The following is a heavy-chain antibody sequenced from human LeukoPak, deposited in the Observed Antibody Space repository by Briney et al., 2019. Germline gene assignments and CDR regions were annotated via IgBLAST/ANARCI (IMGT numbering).Heavy chain of an antibody. V-gene: IGHV3-64*01. CDR2: ILGNGHST. CDR3: ARDRGGGWAFDI. J-gene: IGHJ3*02. CDR1: GFTFSDYP. Sequence: GGSLRLSCAASGFTFSDYPMHWVRQAPGQGLEYLSSILGNGHSTSYANSVKGRFTISRDNSKNTLYLQMGSLRPEDMAVYYCARDRGGGWAFDIWGQGTMVTVSS. D-gene: IGHD3-16*01.